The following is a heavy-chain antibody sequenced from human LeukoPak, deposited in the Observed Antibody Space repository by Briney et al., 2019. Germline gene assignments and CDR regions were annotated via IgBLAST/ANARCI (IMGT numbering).Heavy chain of an antibody. D-gene: IGHD5-24*01. V-gene: IGHV3-7*01. J-gene: IGHJ6*03. Sequence: GGSLRLSCAASGFTFSSCWMSWVRQAPGKGLEWVANIKQDGSEKYYVDSVKGRFTISRDNAKNSLYLQMNSLRAEDTAVYYCARRALQAYYYYMDVWGKGTTVTVSS. CDR2: IKQDGSEK. CDR1: GFTFSSCW. CDR3: ARRALQAYYYYMDV.